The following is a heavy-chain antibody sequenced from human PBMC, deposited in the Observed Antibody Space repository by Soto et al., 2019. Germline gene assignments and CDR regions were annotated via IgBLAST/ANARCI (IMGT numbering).Heavy chain of an antibody. CDR2: IKSKTDGGTT. CDR1: GFTFSNAW. CDR3: TTEVGESSSSWSSPYYYYGMDV. D-gene: IGHD6-13*01. V-gene: IGHV3-15*01. Sequence: EVQLVESGGGLVKPGGSLRLSCAASGFTFSNAWMSWVRQAPGKGLEWVGRIKSKTDGGTTDYAAPVKGRFTISRDDSKNTLYLQMNSLKTEDTAVYYCTTEVGESSSSWSSPYYYYGMDVWGQGTTVTVSS. J-gene: IGHJ6*02.